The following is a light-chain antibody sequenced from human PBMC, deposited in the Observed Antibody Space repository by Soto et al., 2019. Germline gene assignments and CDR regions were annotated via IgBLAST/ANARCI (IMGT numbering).Light chain of an antibody. CDR3: QQRSNWPLT. V-gene: IGKV3-11*01. CDR1: QSVSSY. Sequence: EIVLTQSQSSLSLFPGEIATRSCRASQSVSSYLAWYQQNPGQAPRLLIYDASNRATGIPARFSGSGSGTDFTLTISSLEPEDFAVYYCQQRSNWPLTCGQGTRLET. J-gene: IGKJ5*01. CDR2: DAS.